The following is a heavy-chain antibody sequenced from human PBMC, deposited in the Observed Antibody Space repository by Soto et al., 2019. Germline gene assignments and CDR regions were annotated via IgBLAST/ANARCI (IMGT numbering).Heavy chain of an antibody. CDR2: IYYSGST. Sequence: SETLSLTCTVSGGSISSADYYCSWIRQPPGVGLEWIGYIYYSGSTYYSPSLKSRVTMSVDTSKNQFSLRLSSVTAADTAVFYCARVSAVTTLGYYDYYALDVWGQGTTVT. V-gene: IGHV4-30-4*01. D-gene: IGHD4-17*01. CDR3: ARVSAVTTLGYYDYYALDV. CDR1: GGSISSADYY. J-gene: IGHJ6*02.